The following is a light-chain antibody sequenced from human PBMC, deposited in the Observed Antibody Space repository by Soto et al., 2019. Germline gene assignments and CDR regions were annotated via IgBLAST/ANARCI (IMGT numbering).Light chain of an antibody. CDR3: QQFSSYPLT. CDR2: DAS. V-gene: IGKV3-20*01. CDR1: QTVRNNY. Sequence: VLTQSPGTLSLSPGKRSTLSCRASQTVRNNYLAWYQQKPGQAPRLLIYDASSRATGIPDRFSGGGSGTDFTLTISRLEPEDFAVYYWQQFSSYPLTSGGGTKVDNK. J-gene: IGKJ4*01.